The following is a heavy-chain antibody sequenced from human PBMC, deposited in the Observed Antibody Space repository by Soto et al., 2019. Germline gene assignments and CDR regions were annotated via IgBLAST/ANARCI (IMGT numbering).Heavy chain of an antibody. CDR1: GGSISSYY. Sequence: SETLSLTCTVSGGSISSYYWSWIRQPPGKGLEWIGYIYYSGSTNYNPSLKSRVTMSVDTSKNQFSLKVNSMTAADTAVYYCARGGSKIDYWGQGTLVTVSS. J-gene: IGHJ4*02. CDR2: IYYSGST. V-gene: IGHV4-59*01. CDR3: ARGGSKIDY. D-gene: IGHD2-15*01.